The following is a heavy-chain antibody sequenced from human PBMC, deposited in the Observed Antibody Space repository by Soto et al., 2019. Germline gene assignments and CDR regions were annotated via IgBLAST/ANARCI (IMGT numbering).Heavy chain of an antibody. CDR2: INAGNGNT. CDR3: ARGPLLWGDV. D-gene: IGHD3-10*01. V-gene: IGHV1-3*01. CDR1: GYTFTNYD. Sequence: QVQLVQSGAEVKKPGASVKVSCKASGYTFTNYDMHWVREAPGQRLEWMGWINAGNGNTKYSQKFQGRVTITRDTSASTAYMELSSLRSEDTAVYYCARGPLLWGDVWGQGTTVTVSS. J-gene: IGHJ6*02.